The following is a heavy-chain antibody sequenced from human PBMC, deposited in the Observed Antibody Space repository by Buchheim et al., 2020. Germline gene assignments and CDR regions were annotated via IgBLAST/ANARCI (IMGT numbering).Heavy chain of an antibody. D-gene: IGHD3-22*01. Sequence: QVQLVESGGGLVKPGGPLRLSCTASGFTFTDYYMSWIRQAPGKGLEWVSYISSSSTSTNCADSVKGRFTISRDNAKDSLYLQMNSLRAEDTAAYYCARFNSGYYSDYWGQGTL. CDR3: ARFNSGYYSDY. V-gene: IGHV3-11*05. CDR1: GFTFTDYY. CDR2: ISSSSTST. J-gene: IGHJ4*02.